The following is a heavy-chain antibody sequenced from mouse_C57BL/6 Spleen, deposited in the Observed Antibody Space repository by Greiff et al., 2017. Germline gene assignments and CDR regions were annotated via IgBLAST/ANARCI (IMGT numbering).Heavy chain of an antibody. J-gene: IGHJ1*03. V-gene: IGHV5-6*03. CDR3: ARKRTVGGLAMMDWYFGV. D-gene: IGHD2-3*01. CDR2: ISSGGSYT. Sequence: EVKLVESGGGLVKPGGSLKLSCAASGFTFSSYAMSWVRQTPDKRLEWVATISSGGSYTYYPDSVKGRFTISRYNAKKTLYLQMSSLKSEDTAMYYCARKRTVGGLAMMDWYFGVWGTGTTVTVSS. CDR1: GFTFSSYA.